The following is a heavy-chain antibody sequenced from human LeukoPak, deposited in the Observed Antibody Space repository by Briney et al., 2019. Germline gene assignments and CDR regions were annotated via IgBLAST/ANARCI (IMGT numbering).Heavy chain of an antibody. CDR1: GFTFSHYW. D-gene: IGHD2-2*01. CDR3: ARVGHCSSTACFIDY. CDR2: IEIDGGRT. J-gene: IGHJ4*02. Sequence: GGSLRLSCAAPGFTFSHYWMHWVRQAPGKGLVWVSRIEIDGGRTDYADSLKGRFTISRDNAKNTLDLEMNSLRAEDTAGYYCARVGHCSSTACFIDYWGQGTLVTVSS. V-gene: IGHV3-74*01.